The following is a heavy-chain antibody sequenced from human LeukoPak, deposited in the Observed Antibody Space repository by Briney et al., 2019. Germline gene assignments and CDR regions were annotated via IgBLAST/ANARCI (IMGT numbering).Heavy chain of an antibody. V-gene: IGHV1-18*01. J-gene: IGHJ6*02. CDR1: GYTFTSYA. Sequence: GASVKVSCKASGYTFTSYAMNWVRQAPGQGLEWMGWISAYNGNTNYAQKLQGRVTMTTDTSTSTAYMELRSLRSDDTAVYYCARCGYSYGYGLPYYYYYGMDVWGQGTTVTVSS. D-gene: IGHD5-18*01. CDR2: ISAYNGNT. CDR3: ARCGYSYGYGLPYYYYYGMDV.